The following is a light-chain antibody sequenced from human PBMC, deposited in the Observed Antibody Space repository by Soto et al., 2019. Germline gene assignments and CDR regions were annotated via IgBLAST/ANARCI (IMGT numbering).Light chain of an antibody. CDR1: KLGDKY. CDR3: QAWDSSTVV. CDR2: QDS. Sequence: SYELTQPPAVAVSPGQTASITCCGDKLGDKYACWYQQKPGQSPVLVIYQDSKRPSGISERFSGSKSGNTATLTISGTQAMDEADYYCQAWDSSTVVFGGGTKLTVL. J-gene: IGLJ2*01. V-gene: IGLV3-1*01.